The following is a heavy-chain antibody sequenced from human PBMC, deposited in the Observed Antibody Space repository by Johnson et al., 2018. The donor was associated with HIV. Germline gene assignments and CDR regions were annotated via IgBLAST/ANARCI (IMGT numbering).Heavy chain of an antibody. Sequence: VQLVESGGGVVQPGRSLRLSCAASGFTFRNHWMSWVRQAPGKGLEWVSRINSDGSTTSYADSVKGRFTISRDNAKNTLDLQMNSLTIEDTAVFYCAKTRMGGILDAFDLWGQGTMVIVS. CDR1: GFTFRNHW. CDR2: INSDGSTT. D-gene: IGHD3-10*01. CDR3: AKTRMGGILDAFDL. J-gene: IGHJ3*01. V-gene: IGHV3-74*02.